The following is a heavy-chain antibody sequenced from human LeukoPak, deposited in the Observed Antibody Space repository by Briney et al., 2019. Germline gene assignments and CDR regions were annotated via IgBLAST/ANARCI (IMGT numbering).Heavy chain of an antibody. CDR1: GFTFSSYS. J-gene: IGHJ4*02. Sequence: GGSLRLSCAASGFTFSSYSMNSVRQAPGKGLEWVSSISSSSSYIYYADSVKGRFTISRDNAKNSLYLQMNSLRAEDTAVYYCARDECSSTSCPTGYWGQGTLVTVSS. CDR3: ARDECSSTSCPTGY. CDR2: ISSSSSYI. V-gene: IGHV3-21*01. D-gene: IGHD2-2*01.